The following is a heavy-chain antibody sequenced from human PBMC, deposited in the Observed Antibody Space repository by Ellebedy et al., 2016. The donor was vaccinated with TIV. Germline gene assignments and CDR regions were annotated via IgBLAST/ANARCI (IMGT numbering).Heavy chain of an antibody. D-gene: IGHD2-15*01. CDR2: INHSGST. Sequence: MPSETLSLTCTVSGGSISSYYWSWIRQPPGKGLEWIGEINHSGSTNYNPSLKSRVTISVDTSKNQFSLKLSSVTAADTAVYYCASGDCSGGSCYTDYWGQGTLVTVSS. CDR3: ASGDCSGGSCYTDY. V-gene: IGHV4-34*09. J-gene: IGHJ4*02. CDR1: GGSISSYY.